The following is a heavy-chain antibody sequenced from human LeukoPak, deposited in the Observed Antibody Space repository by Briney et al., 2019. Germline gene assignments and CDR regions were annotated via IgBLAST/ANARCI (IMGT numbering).Heavy chain of an antibody. CDR1: GFTFSDYY. CDR2: ISSSGSTI. J-gene: IGHJ6*02. D-gene: IGHD5-12*01. CDR3: ARVGIVATIYHYYYYGIDV. Sequence: GGSLRLSCAASGFTFSDYYMSWIRQAPGKGLEWVSYISSSGSTIYYADSVKGRFTISRDNAKNSLYLQMNSLRAEDTAVYYCARVGIVATIYHYYYYGIDVWGQGTTVTVSS. V-gene: IGHV3-11*01.